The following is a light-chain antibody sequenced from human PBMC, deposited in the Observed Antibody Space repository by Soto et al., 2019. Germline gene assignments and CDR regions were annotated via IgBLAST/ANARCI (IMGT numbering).Light chain of an antibody. CDR3: QQYGSSPPVT. J-gene: IGKJ3*01. V-gene: IGKV3-20*01. CDR2: GAS. CDR1: QSVSPN. Sequence: EIVLTQSPGTLSLSPGERATLSCRASQSVSPNLAWYQHKPGQAPRLLIYGASSRATGIPDRFSGSGSGTDFSLTISRLEPEDVAVYYCQQYGSSPPVTFGPWTKVDIK.